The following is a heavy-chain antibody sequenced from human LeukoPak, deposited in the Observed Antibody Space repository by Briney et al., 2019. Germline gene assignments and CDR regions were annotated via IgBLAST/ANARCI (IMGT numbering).Heavy chain of an antibody. CDR2: ISGSGGST. J-gene: IGHJ4*02. D-gene: IGHD2-2*01. Sequence: GGSLRLSCAASGFTFSSYAMSWVRQAPGKGLEWVSAISGSGGSTYYADSVKGRFTISRDNSKNTLYLQMNSLRAGDTAVYYCAKDGVPATAPSDYWGQGTLVTVSS. CDR3: AKDGVPATAPSDY. CDR1: GFTFSSYA. V-gene: IGHV3-23*01.